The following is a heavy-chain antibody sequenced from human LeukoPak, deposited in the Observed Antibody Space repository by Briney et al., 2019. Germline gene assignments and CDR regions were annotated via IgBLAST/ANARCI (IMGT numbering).Heavy chain of an antibody. Sequence: GGSLRLSCTASGFTFTNYWMSWVRQAPGKGPEGVANIKYDGNEMYYVDSLKARFSISSDNAKNSLYLQMNSPRVEDTAVYYCARPSYNSGSFFDYWGQGSLVTVS. CDR3: ARPSYNSGSFFDY. D-gene: IGHD3-10*01. CDR2: IKYDGNEM. V-gene: IGHV3-7*01. CDR1: GFTFTNYW. J-gene: IGHJ4*02.